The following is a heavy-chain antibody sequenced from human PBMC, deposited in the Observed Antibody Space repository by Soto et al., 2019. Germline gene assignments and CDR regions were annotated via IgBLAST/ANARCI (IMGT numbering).Heavy chain of an antibody. CDR3: AHAYGGGSLY. CDR1: GFSLTTDRGG. J-gene: IGHJ4*02. CDR2: IDWDDSK. D-gene: IGHD3-10*01. V-gene: IGHV2-5*02. Sequence: QITLKESGPTLVKPTQPLTLTCTLSGFSLTTDRGGEGWIRQPPGEALDWLAAIDWDDSKTYRPSLESRLTITKDTSKHQVALTMTNMVSLDTATYYCAHAYGGGSLYWGQGTLVTVSS.